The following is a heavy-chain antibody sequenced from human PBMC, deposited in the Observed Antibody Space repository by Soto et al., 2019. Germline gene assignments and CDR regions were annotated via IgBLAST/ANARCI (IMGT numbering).Heavy chain of an antibody. J-gene: IGHJ4*02. CDR1: AFTFSDYY. CDR2: ISSSGSSI. D-gene: IGHD2-2*01. V-gene: IGHV3-11*01. CDR3: ARVLGQLIFDY. Sequence: PGGSLRLSCAASAFTFSDYYMIWIRQTPGKGLECVSYISSSGSSIYYADSVKGRFTISRDNAKNSLYLQMNSLRAEDTAVYYCARVLGQLIFDYWGQGTLVTVSS.